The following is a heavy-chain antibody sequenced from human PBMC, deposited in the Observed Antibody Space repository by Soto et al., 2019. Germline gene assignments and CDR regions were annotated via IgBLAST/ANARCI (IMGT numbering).Heavy chain of an antibody. D-gene: IGHD3-10*01. CDR2: MNPNSGNT. CDR3: ARDMVRRYDGMDV. Sequence: ASVKVSCKTSGYTFTSYDINWVRQATGQGLEWMGWMNPNSGNTAYAQKFQGRVTMTRNTSTSTAYMELSSLRSDDTAVYYCARDMVRRYDGMDVWGQGTTVTVSS. J-gene: IGHJ6*02. CDR1: GYTFTSYD. V-gene: IGHV1-8*01.